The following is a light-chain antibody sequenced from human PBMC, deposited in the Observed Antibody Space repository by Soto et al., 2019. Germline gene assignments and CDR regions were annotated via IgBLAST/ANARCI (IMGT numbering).Light chain of an antibody. CDR1: QSISSNY. J-gene: IGKJ1*01. Sequence: EIVLTQSPGTLSLFPGQRATLSCRASQSISSNYFAWYQQKPGQAPRLLIHGASNRATGIPDRFSGAGSGIDFPLTISRLEPEEFSVYYCHQYGSAPAWTFGQGTKVEI. CDR2: GAS. V-gene: IGKV3-20*01. CDR3: HQYGSAPAWT.